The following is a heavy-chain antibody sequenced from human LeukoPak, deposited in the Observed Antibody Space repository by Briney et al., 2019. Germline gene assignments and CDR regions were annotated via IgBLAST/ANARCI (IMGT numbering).Heavy chain of an antibody. J-gene: IGHJ4*02. D-gene: IGHD2-8*02. CDR3: ATYRQVLLPFES. Sequence: GGSLRLSCLASGFTFSSYAVDWVRQAPGQGLQWVSAVGTSADTYYADSVRGRFTISRDNSKNTLYLQMDSLRAEDTAIYYCATYRQVLLPFESWGQGTLVTVSS. V-gene: IGHV3-23*01. CDR1: GFTFSSYA. CDR2: VGTSADT.